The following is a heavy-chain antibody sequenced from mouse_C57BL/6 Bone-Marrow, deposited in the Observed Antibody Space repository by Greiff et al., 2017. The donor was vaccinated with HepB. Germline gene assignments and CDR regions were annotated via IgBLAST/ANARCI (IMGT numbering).Heavy chain of an antibody. Sequence: VQLLQSGDGLVKPGASLKLSCTASGFTFSSYSMSWVRQTPKKRLEWVAYISSGGDYIYYADTVKGRFTFSRDNARNTLYLQMSSLKSEDSAMDYCTGARNWEEAYWGQGTLVTVSA. V-gene: IGHV5-9-1*02. CDR3: TGARNWEEAY. CDR1: GFTFSSYS. CDR2: ISSGGDYI. J-gene: IGHJ3*01. D-gene: IGHD4-1*01.